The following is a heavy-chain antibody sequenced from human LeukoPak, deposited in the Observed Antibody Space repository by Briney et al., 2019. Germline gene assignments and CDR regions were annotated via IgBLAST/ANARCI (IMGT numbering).Heavy chain of an antibody. CDR3: ARDLGDFWSGYFPY. D-gene: IGHD3-3*01. Sequence: SVKVSCKASGGTFSSYAISWVRQAPGQGLEWMGGIISIFGTANYAQKFQGRVTITTDESTSTAYMELSSLRSEDTAMYYCARDLGDFWSGYFPYWGQGTLVTVSS. CDR2: IISIFGTA. J-gene: IGHJ4*02. CDR1: GGTFSSYA. V-gene: IGHV1-69*05.